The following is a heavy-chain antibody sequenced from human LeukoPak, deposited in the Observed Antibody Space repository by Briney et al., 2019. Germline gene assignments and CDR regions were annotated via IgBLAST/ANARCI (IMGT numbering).Heavy chain of an antibody. CDR2: INRSGCT. CDR1: GGSFSGYY. V-gene: IGHV4-34*01. CDR3: ARAPRYSSSCHLEY. Sequence: WETLTLTCAVYGGSFSGYYMSWIRQPPGKGLEWIIEINRSGCTNYNPSLKSRFTISVDTSKNKLSLKMSSMTAPDTAVYDCARAPRYSSSCHLEYRGPGPLVTVSS. D-gene: IGHD6-6*01. J-gene: IGHJ4*02.